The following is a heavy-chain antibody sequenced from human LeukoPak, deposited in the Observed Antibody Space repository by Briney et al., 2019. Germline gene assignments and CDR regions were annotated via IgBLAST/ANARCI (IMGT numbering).Heavy chain of an antibody. CDR2: IIPIFGTA. CDR1: GGTFSSYA. Sequence: SVKVSCKASGGTFSSYAISWVRQAPGQGLEWMGGIIPIFGTANYAQKFQGRVTITTDESTSTAYMELSSLRSKDTAVHYRARNPIFDSAFDYWGQGTLVTVSS. V-gene: IGHV1-69*05. CDR3: ARNPIFDSAFDY. J-gene: IGHJ4*02. D-gene: IGHD5/OR15-5a*01.